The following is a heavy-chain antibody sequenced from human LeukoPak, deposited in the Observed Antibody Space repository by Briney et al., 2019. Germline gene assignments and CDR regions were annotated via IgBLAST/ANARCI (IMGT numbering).Heavy chain of an antibody. J-gene: IGHJ4*02. CDR1: GFTFSSYW. Sequence: GGSLRLSCAASGFTFSSYWMSWVRQAPGKGLEWVANIKQDGSEKYYVESVKGRFTISRDNAKNSLYLQMNSLRAEDTAVYYCARGFEWKRWLQNPTDYWGQGTLVTVSS. CDR2: IKQDGSEK. CDR3: ARGFEWKRWLQNPTDY. V-gene: IGHV3-7*01. D-gene: IGHD5-24*01.